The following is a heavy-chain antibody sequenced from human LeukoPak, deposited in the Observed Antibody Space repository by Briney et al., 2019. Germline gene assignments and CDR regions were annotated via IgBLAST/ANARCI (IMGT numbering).Heavy chain of an antibody. CDR2: IYYSGST. Sequence: PSETLSLTCTVSGGSVSSGSYYWSWIRQPPGKGLEWIGYIYYSGSTNYNPSLKSRVTISVDTSKNQFSLKLSSVTAADTAVYYCARIQTYYDFWSGYYTDYYFDYWGQGTLVTVSS. CDR1: GGSVSSGSYY. J-gene: IGHJ4*02. V-gene: IGHV4-61*01. CDR3: ARIQTYYDFWSGYYTDYYFDY. D-gene: IGHD3-3*01.